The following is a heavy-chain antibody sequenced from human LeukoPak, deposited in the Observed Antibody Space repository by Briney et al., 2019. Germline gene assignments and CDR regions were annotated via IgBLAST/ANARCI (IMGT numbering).Heavy chain of an antibody. J-gene: IGHJ3*02. CDR3: ARRPPALGAFDI. V-gene: IGHV4-39*01. CDR1: GGSISRSFYY. Sequence: SETLSLTCTVSGGSISRSFYYWGWIRQSPGKGLEWIGSIYYSDSGTMYYNPSLKSRVTMSADTSKNQFSLRVSPVTAADTAVYYCARRPPALGAFDIWGQGTMVSVSS. CDR2: IYYSDSGTM.